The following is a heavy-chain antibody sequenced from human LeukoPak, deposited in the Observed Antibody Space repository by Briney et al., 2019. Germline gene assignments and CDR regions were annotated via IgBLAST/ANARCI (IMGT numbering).Heavy chain of an antibody. CDR1: GYTFTNYA. CDR3: AREAPSEYSGSLFDY. V-gene: IGHV7-4-1*02. Sequence: ASVKVSCKASGYTFTNYAMNWVRQAPGQGLEWMGWINTNTGNPTYAQGFTGRFVFSLDASVSTAYLQISSLKAEDTAVYYCAREAPSEYSGSLFDYWGQGTLVTVSS. CDR2: INTNTGNP. D-gene: IGHD1-26*01. J-gene: IGHJ4*02.